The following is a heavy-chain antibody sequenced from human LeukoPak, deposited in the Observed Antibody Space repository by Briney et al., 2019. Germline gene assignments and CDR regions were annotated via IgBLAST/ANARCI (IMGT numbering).Heavy chain of an antibody. CDR3: AKGFIGIDY. J-gene: IGHJ4*02. CDR1: GGSINSSSYY. CDR2: IYYTGST. Sequence: SETLSLTCTVSGGSINSSSYYLGWIRQPPGKGLEWIVTIYYTGSTYYKPSLKSRVTISVDTSKNQFSLKLSSVTAADTAIYFCAKGFIGIDYWGQGTLVTVSS. V-gene: IGHV4-39*01. D-gene: IGHD1-26*01.